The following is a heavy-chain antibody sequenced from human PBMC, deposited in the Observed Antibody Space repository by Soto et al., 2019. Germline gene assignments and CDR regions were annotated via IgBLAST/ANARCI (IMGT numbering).Heavy chain of an antibody. CDR2: IYSGGAT. J-gene: IGHJ3*01. Sequence: EVQLVESGGGLIQPGGSLRLACAASGFTVSDNYMNWVRQAPGKGLEWVSVIYSGGATKYADSVRGRFTISRDNAKNTVYLQINSLIAEDTAVYYCARERSLRFGECPPNTFDVWGQGTMVTVSS. D-gene: IGHD3-10*01. CDR3: ARERSLRFGECPPNTFDV. V-gene: IGHV3-53*01. CDR1: GFTVSDNY.